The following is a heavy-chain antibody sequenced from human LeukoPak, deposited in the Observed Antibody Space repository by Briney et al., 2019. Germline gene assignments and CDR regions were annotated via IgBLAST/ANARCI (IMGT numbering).Heavy chain of an antibody. CDR1: GGSISSYY. CDR3: AKTIIDSSGYLEAFDI. V-gene: IGHV4-59*08. Sequence: SETLSLTCTVSGGSISSYYWCWIRQPPGKGLEWIGYIYYSGSTNYNPSLKSRVTISVDTSKNQFSLKLSSVTAADTAVYYCAKTIIDSSGYLEAFDIWGQGTMVTVSS. J-gene: IGHJ3*02. D-gene: IGHD3-22*01. CDR2: IYYSGST.